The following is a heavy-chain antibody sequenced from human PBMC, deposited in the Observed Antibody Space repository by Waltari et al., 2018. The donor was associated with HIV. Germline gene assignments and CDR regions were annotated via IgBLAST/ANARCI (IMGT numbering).Heavy chain of an antibody. D-gene: IGHD4-4*01. CDR3: ATGPDHYCDF. J-gene: IGHJ4*02. V-gene: IGHV5-51*01. Sequence: EVQLEQSGAEMKKPGESLRISCKASGYNFGRYWISWVRQIPWRGLEWMWIIFPGYSNTRYRPSFLGQVTISADKSINTTFLQWTTREASDSAIYYCATGPDHYCDFWGQGTQVTVSS. CDR1: GYNFGRYW. CDR2: IFPGYSNT.